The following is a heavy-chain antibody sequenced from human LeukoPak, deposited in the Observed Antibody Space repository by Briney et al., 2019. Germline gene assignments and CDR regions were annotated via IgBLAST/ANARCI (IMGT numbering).Heavy chain of an antibody. CDR3: AGLYYSGSGTNDY. CDR1: GGSISSSNYY. CDR2: IYYSGST. V-gene: IGHV4-39*07. D-gene: IGHD3-10*01. J-gene: IGHJ4*02. Sequence: SETLSLTCTVSGGSISSSNYYWGWIRQPPGKGLEWLGSIYYSGSTSYNPSLKSRVTISLDTSKNQSSLKLSSVTAADTAVYYCAGLYYSGSGTNDYWGQGTLVTVSS.